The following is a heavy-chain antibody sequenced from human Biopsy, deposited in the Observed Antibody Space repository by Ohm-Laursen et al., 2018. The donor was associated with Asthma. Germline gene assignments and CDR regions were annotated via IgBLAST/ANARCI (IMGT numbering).Heavy chain of an antibody. J-gene: IGHJ4*02. CDR3: ARDFSRAIMIGGGREHYFDF. V-gene: IGHV3-30*01. Sequence: RSLRLSCAAFGFSFSNFAIHWVRQAPGKGLEWVGVISKDASTQDYADPVKGRFTMARDNSKNTLYLQMNSLSPEDTAVYYCARDFSRAIMIGGGREHYFDFWGQGTLVTVSS. D-gene: IGHD3-16*01. CDR1: GFSFSNFA. CDR2: ISKDASTQ.